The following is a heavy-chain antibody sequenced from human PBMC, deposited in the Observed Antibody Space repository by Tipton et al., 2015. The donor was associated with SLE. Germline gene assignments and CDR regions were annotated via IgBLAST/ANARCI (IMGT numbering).Heavy chain of an antibody. Sequence: GSLRLSCAASGFTFSDYYMSWIRQAPGKGLEWVSYISSSGSTIYYADSVKGRFTISRDNAKNSLYLQMNSLRVEDTAVYYCVRDAVAGVHSYYYMDVWGKGTTVTVSS. D-gene: IGHD6-19*01. J-gene: IGHJ6*03. CDR3: VRDAVAGVHSYYYMDV. CDR2: ISSSGSTI. V-gene: IGHV3-11*04. CDR1: GFTFSDYY.